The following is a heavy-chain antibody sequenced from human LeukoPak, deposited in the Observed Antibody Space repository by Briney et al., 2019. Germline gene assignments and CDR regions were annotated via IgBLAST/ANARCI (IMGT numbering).Heavy chain of an antibody. J-gene: IGHJ5*02. CDR2: ISGSGGST. CDR1: GFTFSSYA. CDR3: AKDLYSSSSYDKFDP. V-gene: IGHV3-23*01. Sequence: GGSLRLSCAASGFTFSSYAMSWVRQAPGKGLEWVSAISGSGGSTYYADSVKGRFTISRDNSKNTLYLQMNSLRAEDTVVYYCAKDLYSSSSYDKFDPWGQGTLVTVSS. D-gene: IGHD6-6*01.